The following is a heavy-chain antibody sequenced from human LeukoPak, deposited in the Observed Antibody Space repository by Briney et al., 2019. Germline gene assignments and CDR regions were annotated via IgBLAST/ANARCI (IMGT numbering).Heavy chain of an antibody. CDR1: GFTFNSYG. CDR2: IWYDGSNK. Sequence: PGGSLRLSCAASGFTFNSYGMHWVRQAPGKGLEWVAVIWYDGSNKYYADSVKGRFTISRDNSKNTLYLQMNSLRAEDTAVYYCAKGLSSGWYKGPFDYWGQGTLVTVSS. V-gene: IGHV3-33*06. CDR3: AKGLSSGWYKGPFDY. J-gene: IGHJ4*02. D-gene: IGHD6-19*01.